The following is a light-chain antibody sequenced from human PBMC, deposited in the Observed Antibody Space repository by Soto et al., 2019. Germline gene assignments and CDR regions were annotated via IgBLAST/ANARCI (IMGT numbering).Light chain of an antibody. CDR3: SSYTSSSTLHVV. V-gene: IGLV2-14*01. CDR1: SSDVGGYNS. Sequence: QSALTQPASVSGSPGQSITISCTGTSSDVGGYNSVSWYQQHPGKAPKLMIYDVSNRPSGVSSRFSVSKSGNTASLTISGLPAEDEADYYCSSYTSSSTLHVVFGGGTKLTVL. J-gene: IGLJ2*01. CDR2: DVS.